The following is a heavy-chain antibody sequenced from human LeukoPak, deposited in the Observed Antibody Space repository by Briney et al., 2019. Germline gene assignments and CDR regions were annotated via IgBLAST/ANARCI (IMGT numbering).Heavy chain of an antibody. V-gene: IGHV4-4*02. Sequence: SETLSLTCTVSGDSINSLDLWSWVRQPPGKGLEWIGEMYLSGTTHSNPSVKSRVTISVDTSKNQFSLKLSSVTAADTAVYYCGRRGLLVPASWGQGTLVTVSS. CDR1: GDSINSLDL. CDR3: GRRGLLVPAS. CDR2: MYLSGTT. J-gene: IGHJ5*02. D-gene: IGHD2-2*01.